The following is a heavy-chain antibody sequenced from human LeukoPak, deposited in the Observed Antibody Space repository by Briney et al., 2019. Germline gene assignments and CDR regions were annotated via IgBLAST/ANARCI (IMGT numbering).Heavy chain of an antibody. V-gene: IGHV3-48*03. D-gene: IGHD2-8*01. Sequence: PGGSLRLSCAASGFTFSSYEMNWVRQAPGKGLEWVSYISSSGSTIYYADSVKGRFTISRDNAKNSLYLQMNSLRAEDTAVYYCAGNPLGTIFDYWGQGTLVTVSS. CDR1: GFTFSSYE. CDR3: AGNPLGTIFDY. CDR2: ISSSGSTI. J-gene: IGHJ4*02.